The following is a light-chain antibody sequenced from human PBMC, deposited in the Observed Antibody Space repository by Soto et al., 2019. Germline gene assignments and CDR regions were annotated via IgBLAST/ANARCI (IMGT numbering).Light chain of an antibody. CDR1: SSDVGGYNY. CDR3: RSYTSRRPPGGGV. Sequence: QSALTQPASVSGSPGQSITISCTGTSSDVGGYNYVSWYQQHPGKAPKLMIYEVSNRPSGVSNRFSGSKSGNTGSLTISGLQGEDEADYFCRSYTSRRPPGGGVFGTGTKLTVL. CDR2: EVS. V-gene: IGLV2-14*01. J-gene: IGLJ1*01.